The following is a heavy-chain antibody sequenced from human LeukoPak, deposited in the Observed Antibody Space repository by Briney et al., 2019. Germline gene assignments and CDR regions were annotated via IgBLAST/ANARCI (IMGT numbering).Heavy chain of an antibody. D-gene: IGHD3-9*01. CDR1: GVTFSSYE. V-gene: IGHV3-48*03. J-gene: IGHJ4*02. CDR3: ARVRYDILTGYYSGRYYFDY. Sequence: GRSLRLSCAASGVTFSSYEMNWVRQAPGRGLEWGSYISSSGSTIYYADSVKGRFTISRDNAKISLYLQMNSLRAEDTAVYYCARVRYDILTGYYSGRYYFDYWGQGTLVTVSS. CDR2: ISSSGSTI.